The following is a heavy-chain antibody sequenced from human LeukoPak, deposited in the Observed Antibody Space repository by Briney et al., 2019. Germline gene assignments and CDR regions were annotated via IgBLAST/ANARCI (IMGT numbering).Heavy chain of an antibody. J-gene: IGHJ4*02. CDR1: GYTFSDSY. Sequence: ASVRVSCEASGYTFSDSYIHWVRQAPGQRLEWMGWINPTNGGTNLAQKFEGRVTMTRDTSISTAYMELSSLRSEDTAVYYCARDNDSRDPPHFDYWGQGTLVTVSS. CDR3: ARDNDSRDPPHFDY. V-gene: IGHV1-2*02. D-gene: IGHD3-16*01. CDR2: INPTNGGT.